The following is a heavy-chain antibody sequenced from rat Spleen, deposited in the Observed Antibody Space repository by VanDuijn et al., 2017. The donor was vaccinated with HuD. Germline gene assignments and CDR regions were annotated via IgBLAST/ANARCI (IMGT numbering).Heavy chain of an antibody. J-gene: IGHJ3*01. V-gene: IGHV3-1*01. CDR2: ISYSGST. Sequence: EVQLQESGPGLVKPSQSLSLTCSVTGYSITSNYWGWIRKFPGNKMEWIGHISYSGSTSYNPSLKSRISITRDTSKNQFFLQVNSVTTQDTATYCCARWNNYVAYWGQGTLVTVSS. CDR1: GYSITSNY. CDR3: ARWNNYVAY. D-gene: IGHD1-10*01.